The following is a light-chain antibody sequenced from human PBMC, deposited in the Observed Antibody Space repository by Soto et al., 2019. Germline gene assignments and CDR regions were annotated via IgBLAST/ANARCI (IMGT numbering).Light chain of an antibody. J-gene: IGLJ2*01. Sequence: VLTQPPSVSAAPGQKVTISCSGSSSNIGNNYVSWYQQLPGTAPKLLIYDNNKRPSGIPDRFSGSKSGTSATLGITGLQTGDEADYYCGTWDSSLSAVVFGGGTKLTVL. CDR1: SSNIGNNY. CDR3: GTWDSSLSAVV. V-gene: IGLV1-51*01. CDR2: DNN.